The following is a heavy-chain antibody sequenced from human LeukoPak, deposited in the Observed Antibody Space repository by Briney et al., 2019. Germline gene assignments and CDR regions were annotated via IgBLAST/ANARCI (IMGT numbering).Heavy chain of an antibody. CDR2: ISSSSNYI. V-gene: IGHV3-21*01. Sequence: GSLRLSCAASGFTLTDYTMNWVRQAPGKGLEWVSSISSSSNYIYYGKSLKGRFTISRDNAKNSLYLQMNSLRAEDTALYYCARDLSYCGGDCYGHDALAVWGQGTMVTVSS. CDR3: ARDLSYCGGDCYGHDALAV. CDR1: GFTLTDYT. J-gene: IGHJ3*01. D-gene: IGHD2-21*02.